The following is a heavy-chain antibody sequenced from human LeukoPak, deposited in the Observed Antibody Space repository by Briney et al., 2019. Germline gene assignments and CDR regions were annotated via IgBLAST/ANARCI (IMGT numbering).Heavy chain of an antibody. V-gene: IGHV2-70*01. J-gene: IGHJ4*02. CDR1: GFSRRTGGMG. Sequence: SGPTLIHPTNPLTLTCTFSGFSRRTGGMGGSWIRQPPGKALEWLTLIDWDDDKYYSTSLKTRLTISKDTSKNQVVLSMTNLDPVDTATYYCARIVLRSGYYFDYWGQGTLVTVSS. CDR2: IDWDDDK. D-gene: IGHD2-15*01. CDR3: ARIVLRSGYYFDY.